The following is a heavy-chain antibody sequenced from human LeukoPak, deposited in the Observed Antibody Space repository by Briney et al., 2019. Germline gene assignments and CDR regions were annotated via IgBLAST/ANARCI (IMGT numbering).Heavy chain of an antibody. Sequence: ASVKVSCEASGYTFTSYYMHWVRQAPGQGLEWMGWINPNSGGTNYAQKSQGRVTMTRDTSISTAYMELSRLRSDDTAVYYCARTRTYCGGDCYGAEYFQHWGQGTLVTVSS. J-gene: IGHJ1*01. CDR2: INPNSGGT. CDR1: GYTFTSYY. D-gene: IGHD2-21*02. V-gene: IGHV1-2*02. CDR3: ARTRTYCGGDCYGAEYFQH.